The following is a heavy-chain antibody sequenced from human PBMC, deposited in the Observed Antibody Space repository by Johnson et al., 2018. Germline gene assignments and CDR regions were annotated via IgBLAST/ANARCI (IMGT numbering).Heavy chain of an antibody. D-gene: IGHD3-22*01. CDR1: GFTFDDYA. J-gene: IGHJ1*01. CDR3: AKDIVGYYDNSGLRGYFQH. V-gene: IGHV3-9*01. Sequence: VQLVESGGGLVKSGGSLRLSCAASGFTFDDYAMHWVRQAPGKGLEWVSGISWNSGSIHYADSVKGRFTHSRDSAQTSLYLQMNSLRTEDTALYYCAKDIVGYYDNSGLRGYFQHWGQGTLVTVSS. CDR2: ISWNSGSI.